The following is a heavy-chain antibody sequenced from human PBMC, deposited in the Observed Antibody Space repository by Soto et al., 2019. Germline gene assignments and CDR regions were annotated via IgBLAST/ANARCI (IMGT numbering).Heavy chain of an antibody. V-gene: IGHV1-69*02. J-gene: IGHJ4*02. CDR1: GGTFSSYT. CDR2: IIPILGIA. D-gene: IGHD3-9*01. CDR3: ASNYDILTGYYTLYY. Sequence: SVKVSCKASGGTFSSYTISWVRQAPGQGLEWMGRIIPILGIANYAQKFQGRVTITADKSTSTAYMELSSLISEDTAVYYCASNYDILTGYYTLYYWGQGTLVTVSS.